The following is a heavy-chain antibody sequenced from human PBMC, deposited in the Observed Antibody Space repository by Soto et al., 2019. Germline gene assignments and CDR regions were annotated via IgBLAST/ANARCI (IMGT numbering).Heavy chain of an antibody. J-gene: IGHJ4*02. CDR2: ISYDRISK. V-gene: IGHV3-30-3*01. D-gene: IGHD2-2*01. CDR1: GFTFSSYA. Sequence: QVQLVESGGGVVQPGRSLRLSCAASGFTFSSYAMNWVRQAPGKGLEWVALISYDRISKYYADSVKGRFTISRDSSKNTLYLQMNSLGAADTAVYYCGRCSSTSCHLGSDYWGQGTLVTVSS. CDR3: GRCSSTSCHLGSDY.